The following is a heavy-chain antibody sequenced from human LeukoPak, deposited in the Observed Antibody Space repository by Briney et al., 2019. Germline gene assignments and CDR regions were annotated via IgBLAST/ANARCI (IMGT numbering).Heavy chain of an antibody. D-gene: IGHD7-27*01. J-gene: IGHJ6*02. CDR2: ITNSGNSK. Sequence: GGSLRLSCAASEFTFSSYSMNWVRQAPGKGLEWVSYITNSGNSKSYADSVKGRFTISRDNSKNTLYLQMNSLRAEDTAVYYCAKTGLGIYYYYYGMDVWGQGTTVTVSS. CDR3: AKTGLGIYYYYYGMDV. CDR1: EFTFSSYS. V-gene: IGHV3-48*01.